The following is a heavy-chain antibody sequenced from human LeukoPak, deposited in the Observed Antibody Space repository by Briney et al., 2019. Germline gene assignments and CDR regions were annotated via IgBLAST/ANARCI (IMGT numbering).Heavy chain of an antibody. J-gene: IGHJ6*04. Sequence: GGSLRLPCAASGFTFSSYGMHWVRQAPGKGLEWVAVIWYDGSNKYYADSVKGRFTISRDNSKNTLYLQMNSLRAKDTAVYYCAKDTAMVTYRGYYYYGMDVWGKGTAVTVSS. V-gene: IGHV3-33*06. CDR2: IWYDGSNK. CDR3: AKDTAMVTYRGYYYYGMDV. D-gene: IGHD5-18*01. CDR1: GFTFSSYG.